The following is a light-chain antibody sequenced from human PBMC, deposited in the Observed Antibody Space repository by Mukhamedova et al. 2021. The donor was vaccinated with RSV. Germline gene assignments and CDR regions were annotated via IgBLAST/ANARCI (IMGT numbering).Light chain of an antibody. CDR2: DAS. CDR1: QGISTA. Sequence: QGISTALAWYQQKPGSAPKLLIYDASTLESGVSSKFSGSGSGTDFTLTISSLQPEDFATYYCPQFKSYPRTFGQGTKLDIK. J-gene: IGKJ2*01. V-gene: IGKV1-13*02. CDR3: PQFKSYPRT.